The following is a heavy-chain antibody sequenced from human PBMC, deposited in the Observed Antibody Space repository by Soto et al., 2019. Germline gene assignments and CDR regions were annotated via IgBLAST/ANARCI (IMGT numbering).Heavy chain of an antibody. J-gene: IGHJ4*02. CDR3: ARSIVVVTALDY. D-gene: IGHD2-21*02. CDR1: GYTFTSYA. CDR2: IKAGNGKT. Sequence: QVQLVRSGAEEKKPGASVKVSCKASGYTFTSYAMHWVRQAPGQRLEWMGWIKAGNGKTKYSHKFQGRVTITRDTPASTAYMELSSLRSEDTAVYYCARSIVVVTALDYWGQGTLVTVSS. V-gene: IGHV1-3*05.